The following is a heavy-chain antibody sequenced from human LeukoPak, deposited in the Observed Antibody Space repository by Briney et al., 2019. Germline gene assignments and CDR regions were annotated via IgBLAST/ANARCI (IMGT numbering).Heavy chain of an antibody. Sequence: ASVKLSCKVSGYTLPRYGVSWVRQAPGQGLEWMAWISAYNGNTNYAQKLQGRVTMTTDTCTSTAYMELRSLRSDDTAVYYCARARYLTGSRDDAFDIWGQGTVVTVSS. CDR3: ARARYLTGSRDDAFDI. D-gene: IGHD1-26*01. J-gene: IGHJ3*02. CDR1: GYTLPRYG. CDR2: ISAYNGNT. V-gene: IGHV1-18*04.